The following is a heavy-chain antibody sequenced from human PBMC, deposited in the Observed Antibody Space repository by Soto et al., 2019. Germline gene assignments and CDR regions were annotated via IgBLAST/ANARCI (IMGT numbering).Heavy chain of an antibody. V-gene: IGHV3-66*01. CDR1: GFTVSINY. Sequence: PGGSLRLSCAASGFTVSINYMSWVRQAPGKGLEWVSLIYSGGSTCDADSVKGKYSISRDNSKNTLYLQMNSLRGEDTAVYYCARGHPGMDVWGKGTTVTVSS. J-gene: IGHJ6*03. CDR3: ARGHPGMDV. CDR2: IYSGGST.